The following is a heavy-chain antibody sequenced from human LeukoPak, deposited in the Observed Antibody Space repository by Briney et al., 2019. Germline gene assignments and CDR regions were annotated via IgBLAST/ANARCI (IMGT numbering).Heavy chain of an antibody. CDR2: ISPTGSTT. D-gene: IGHD6-6*01. J-gene: IGHJ4*02. Sequence: AGGSLRLSCTASGFSFSGHWMHWAPQLPGKGLVWVSRISPTGSTTSYADSVKGRFTVSRDNAKNTLYLQVNNLRAEDTAVYYCARGPNSNWSGLDFWGQGTLLTVSS. CDR3: ARGPNSNWSGLDF. CDR1: GFSFSGHW. V-gene: IGHV3-74*01.